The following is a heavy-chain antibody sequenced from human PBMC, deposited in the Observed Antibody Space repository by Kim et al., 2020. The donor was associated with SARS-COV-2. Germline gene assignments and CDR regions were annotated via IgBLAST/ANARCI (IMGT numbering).Heavy chain of an antibody. D-gene: IGHD3-22*01. V-gene: IGHV3-66*01. CDR3: ATVVFYYDAGYFKN. Sequence: AASVKGRLLISRAHSKNTLYLQMTSLRAEDTAVYYCATVVFYYDAGYFKNWGQGTLVIVSS. J-gene: IGHJ1*01.